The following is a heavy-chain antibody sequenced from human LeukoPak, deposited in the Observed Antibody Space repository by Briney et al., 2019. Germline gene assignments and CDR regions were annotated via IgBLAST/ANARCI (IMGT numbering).Heavy chain of an antibody. CDR2: IYYSGST. D-gene: IGHD3-10*01. V-gene: IGHV4-39*01. Sequence: SETLPLTCTVSGGSISSSNHYWGWIRQPPGKGLEWIGSIYYSGSTYYNPSLKSRVTISVDTSKNQFSLKLSSVTAADTAVYYCARHRGYYGSGSEVDYWGQGTLVTVSS. CDR1: GGSISSSNHY. J-gene: IGHJ4*02. CDR3: ARHRGYYGSGSEVDY.